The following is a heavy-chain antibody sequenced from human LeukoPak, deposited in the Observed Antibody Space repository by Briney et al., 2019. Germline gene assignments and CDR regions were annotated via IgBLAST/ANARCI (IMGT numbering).Heavy chain of an antibody. J-gene: IGHJ3*02. CDR3: ARDRGYYGSGGLDAFDI. CDR2: IQHSGST. V-gene: IGHV4-30-2*01. D-gene: IGHD3-10*01. CDR1: GGTINSGGLY. Sequence: SETLSLTCSVSGGTINSGGLYLSWIRQPPGKGLEWIGYIQHSGSTSYNPSLKSRVTISVDTSKNQFSLNLNSVTAADTAVYFCARDRGYYGSGGLDAFDIWGQGTMVTVSS.